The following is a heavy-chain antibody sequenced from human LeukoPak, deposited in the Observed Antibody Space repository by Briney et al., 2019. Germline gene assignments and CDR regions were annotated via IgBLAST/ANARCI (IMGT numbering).Heavy chain of an antibody. CDR1: GFTFSSYS. J-gene: IGHJ6*02. Sequence: GGSLRLSCAASGFTFSSYSMNWVRQAPGKGLEWVSSISSSSSYIYYADSVKGRFTISRDNAKNSLYLQMNSLRAEDTAVYYCARDRNDFWSGYPYYYYYYGMDVWGQGTTVTVSS. V-gene: IGHV3-21*01. CDR2: ISSSSSYI. CDR3: ARDRNDFWSGYPYYYYYYGMDV. D-gene: IGHD3-3*01.